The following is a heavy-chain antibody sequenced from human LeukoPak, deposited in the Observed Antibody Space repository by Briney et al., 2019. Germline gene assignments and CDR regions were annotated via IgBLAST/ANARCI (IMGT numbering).Heavy chain of an antibody. J-gene: IGHJ5*02. CDR1: GGSISSTSYY. CDR3: ARRVRNYVRSGDWFDP. V-gene: IGHV4-39*01. D-gene: IGHD1-7*01. CDR2: IFYRGST. Sequence: SETLSLTCAVSGGSISSTSYYWAWIRQPPGKGLEWIGNIFYRGSTYYTPSLKSRVTISVDTSKNRFSLRLSSVTAADTAVYYCARRVRNYVRSGDWFDPWGQGTLVTVSS.